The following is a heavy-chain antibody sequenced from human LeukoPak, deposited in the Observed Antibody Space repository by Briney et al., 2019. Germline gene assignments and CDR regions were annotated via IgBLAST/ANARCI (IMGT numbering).Heavy chain of an antibody. J-gene: IGHJ5*02. CDR2: INPNSGNT. D-gene: IGHD6-13*01. V-gene: IGHV1-8*03. Sequence: GASVKVSCKASGYTFTGYYMHWVRQAPGQGLEWMGWINPNSGNTGYAQKFQGRVTITRNTSISTAYMELSSLRSEDTAVYYCARAYRVRQLGGRFDPWGQGTLVTVSS. CDR1: GYTFTGYY. CDR3: ARAYRVRQLGGRFDP.